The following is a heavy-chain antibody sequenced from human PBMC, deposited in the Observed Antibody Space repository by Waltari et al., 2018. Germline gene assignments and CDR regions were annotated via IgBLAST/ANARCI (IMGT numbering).Heavy chain of an antibody. J-gene: IGHJ4*02. CDR2: ISSSSSYI. D-gene: IGHD6-13*01. CDR1: GFTFSSYS. Sequence: EVQLVESGGGLVKPGGSLRLSCAASGFTFSSYSMHWVRQAPGKGLEWGSSISSSSSYIYYAYSVKGRFTISRDNAKNSLYLQMNSLRAEDTAVYYCARGEAAAGGRDYWGQGTLVTVSS. CDR3: ARGEAAAGGRDY. V-gene: IGHV3-21*01.